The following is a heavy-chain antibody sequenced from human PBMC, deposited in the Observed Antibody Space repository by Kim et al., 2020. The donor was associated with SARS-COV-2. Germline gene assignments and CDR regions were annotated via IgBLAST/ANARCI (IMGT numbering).Heavy chain of an antibody. CDR3: AIFGIAAAATRDWFDP. J-gene: IGHJ5*02. V-gene: IGHV3-74*01. D-gene: IGHD6-13*01. Sequence: DDVKDRFTISRDNAKNTLYLQMNRLRAEDTAVYYCAIFGIAAAATRDWFDPWGQGTLVTVSS.